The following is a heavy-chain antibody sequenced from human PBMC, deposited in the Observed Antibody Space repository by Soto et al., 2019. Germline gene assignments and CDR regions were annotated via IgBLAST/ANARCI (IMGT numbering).Heavy chain of an antibody. J-gene: IGHJ5*01. Sequence: SETLSLTCAVSGVSIHNSHSFWGWIRQPPGKGLEFIANVYYSGGAHYNPSFKSRVTISVDTATNQVSLRMSSVTAADTAVYFCGRVVEGATRHTDFDSWGQGTMVTVSA. CDR1: GVSIHNSHSF. CDR3: GRVVEGATRHTDFDS. CDR2: VYYSGGA. D-gene: IGHD2-21*01. V-gene: IGHV4-39*01.